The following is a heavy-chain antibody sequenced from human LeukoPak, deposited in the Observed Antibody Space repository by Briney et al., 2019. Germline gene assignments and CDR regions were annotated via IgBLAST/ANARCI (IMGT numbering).Heavy chain of an antibody. J-gene: IGHJ4*02. V-gene: IGHV3-30-3*01. CDR3: ARERSYGSGSYDY. CDR2: ISYDENNK. D-gene: IGHD3-10*01. CDR1: GFTFSSYT. Sequence: PGGSLRLSCAASGFTFSSYTMHWVRQAPGKGLEWVAVISYDENNKYYADSVKGRFTISRDNSKNTLYLQMNSLRPEDAAVYYCARERSYGSGSYDYWGQGTLVTVSS.